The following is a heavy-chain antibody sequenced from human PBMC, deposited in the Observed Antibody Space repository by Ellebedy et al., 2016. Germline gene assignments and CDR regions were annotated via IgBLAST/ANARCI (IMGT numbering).Heavy chain of an antibody. CDR3: ARSRGGTYQYYFDS. V-gene: IGHV1-18*01. CDR1: GYSFPSYG. Sequence: ASVKVSCKASGYSFPSYGITWVRQAPGQGLEWMGWISAYSGTTNYLQNLQGRVTLTTDTSTSTAYMELRRLRSDDTAVYYCARSRGGTYQYYFDSWGQGTLVAVSS. D-gene: IGHD1-26*01. CDR2: ISAYSGTT. J-gene: IGHJ4*02.